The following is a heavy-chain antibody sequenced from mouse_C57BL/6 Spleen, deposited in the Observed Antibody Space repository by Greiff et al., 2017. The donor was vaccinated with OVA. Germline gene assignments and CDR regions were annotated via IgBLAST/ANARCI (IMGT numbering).Heavy chain of an antibody. Sequence: EVKLVESGPELVKPGASVKISCKASGYSFTGYYMNWVKQSPEKSLEWIGEINPSTGGTTYNQKFKAKATLTVDKSSSTAYMQLKSLTSEDSAVYYCASQDRVSIYYDYDYAMDYWGQGTSVTVSS. CDR1: GYSFTGYY. CDR2: INPSTGGT. D-gene: IGHD2-4*01. J-gene: IGHJ4*01. CDR3: ASQDRVSIYYDYDYAMDY. V-gene: IGHV1-42*01.